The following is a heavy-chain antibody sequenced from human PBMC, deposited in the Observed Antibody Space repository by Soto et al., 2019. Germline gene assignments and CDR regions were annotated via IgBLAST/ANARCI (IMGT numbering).Heavy chain of an antibody. CDR2: INAGNGNT. CDR3: ARDQVPLLKQLYSGSYYYYGMYV. Sequence: ASVKVSCKASGYTFTSYAMHWVSQAPGQRLEWMGWINAGNGNTKYSQKFQGRVTITRDTSASTAYMELSSLRSEDTAVYYCARDQVPLLKQLYSGSYYYYGMYVWGQGTTVTVS. D-gene: IGHD6-6*01. J-gene: IGHJ6*02. V-gene: IGHV1-3*01. CDR1: GYTFTSYA.